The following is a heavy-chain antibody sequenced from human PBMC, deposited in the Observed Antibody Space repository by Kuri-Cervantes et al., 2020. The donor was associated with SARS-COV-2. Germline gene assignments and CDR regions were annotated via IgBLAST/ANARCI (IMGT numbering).Heavy chain of an antibody. J-gene: IGHJ3*02. CDR2: IYHGGST. D-gene: IGHD2-2*01. Sequence: SETLSLTCAVSGDFISSDHWWSWVRQPPGKGLEWIGEIYHGGSTNYNPSLKSRVTISIDKSKKQFSLNLRSVTAADTAVYYCARDRKVPANRDAFGIWGPGTMVTVSS. CDR3: ARDRKVPANRDAFGI. V-gene: IGHV4-4*02. CDR1: GDFISSDHW.